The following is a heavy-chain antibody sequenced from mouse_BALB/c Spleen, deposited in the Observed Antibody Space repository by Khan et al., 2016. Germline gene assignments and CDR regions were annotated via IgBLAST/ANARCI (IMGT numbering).Heavy chain of an antibody. CDR2: MRSKSYNYAT. J-gene: IGHJ1*01. CDR3: VRQNWDWYFDV. CDR1: GFTFNTYA. Sequence: EVQLVESGGGLVQPKGSLKLSCAATGFTFNTYAMNWVRQAPGKGLEWVARMRSKSYNYATNYADSVKDRFTISRDDSQSMLYLQMNNLKTADTGTLYCVRQNWDWYFDVWGAGTTVTVSS. V-gene: IGHV10-1*02.